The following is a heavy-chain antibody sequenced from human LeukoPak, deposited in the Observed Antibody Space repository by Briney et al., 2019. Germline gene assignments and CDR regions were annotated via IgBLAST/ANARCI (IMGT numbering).Heavy chain of an antibody. J-gene: IGHJ4*02. CDR3: AKRRGRATYYYDSSGYSTFDY. D-gene: IGHD3-22*01. CDR1: GFTFSSYS. V-gene: IGHV3-21*01. Sequence: GGSLRLSCVASGFTFSSYSMNWVRQAPGKGLEWVSSISSASSYIYYADSVKGRFTISRDNAKNSLYLQMNSLRAEDTAVYYCAKRRGRATYYYDSSGYSTFDYWGQGTLVTVSS. CDR2: ISSASSYI.